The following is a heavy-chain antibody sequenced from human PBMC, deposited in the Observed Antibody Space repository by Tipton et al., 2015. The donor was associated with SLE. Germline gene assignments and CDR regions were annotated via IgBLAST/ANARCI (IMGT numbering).Heavy chain of an antibody. V-gene: IGHV4-34*01. D-gene: IGHD4-17*01. CDR2: INHSGST. CDR1: GGSFSGYY. CDR3: ASSIPNYGPPRYFDY. Sequence: TLSLTCAVYGGSFSGYYWSWIRQPPGKGLEWIGEINHSGSTNYNPSLKSRVTISVDTSKNQFSLKLSSVTAADTAVYYCASSIPNYGPPRYFDYWGQGTLVTVSS. J-gene: IGHJ4*02.